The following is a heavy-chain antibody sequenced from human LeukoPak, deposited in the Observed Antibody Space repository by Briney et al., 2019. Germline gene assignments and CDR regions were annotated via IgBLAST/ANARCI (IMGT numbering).Heavy chain of an antibody. V-gene: IGHV4-39*07. J-gene: IGHJ4*02. Sequence: PSETLSLTCTVSGGSISSSNSYWGWIRQSPGKGLEWIGTISYSGSTYYNPSLNGRVTISVDTSKNQFSLKLSSVTTADTAVYYCARARSGLDYWGQGTLVTVSS. CDR1: GGSISSSNSY. CDR2: ISYSGST. D-gene: IGHD3-3*01. CDR3: ARARSGLDY.